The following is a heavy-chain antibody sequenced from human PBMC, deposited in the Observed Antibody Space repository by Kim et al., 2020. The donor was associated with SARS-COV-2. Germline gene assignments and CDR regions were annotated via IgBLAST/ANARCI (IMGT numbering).Heavy chain of an antibody. V-gene: IGHV1-69*13. CDR2: IIPIFGTA. J-gene: IGHJ6*02. CDR1: GGTFSSYA. Sequence: SVKVSCKASGGTFSSYAISWVRQAPGQGLEWMGGIIPIFGTANYAQKFQGRVTITADESTSTAYMELSSLRSEDTAVYYCARDIGSSYSSSVSTHLRCGMDVWGQGTTVTVSS. D-gene: IGHD6-6*01. CDR3: ARDIGSSYSSSVSTHLRCGMDV.